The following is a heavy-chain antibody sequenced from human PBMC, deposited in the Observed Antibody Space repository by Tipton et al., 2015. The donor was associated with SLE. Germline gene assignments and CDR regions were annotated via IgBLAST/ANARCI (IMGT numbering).Heavy chain of an antibody. CDR2: IDQSGST. Sequence: TLSLTCDVYGGFLRDYFWSWIRQPPGKGLEWIGEIDQSGSTNYNPSLKSRVTMSGDTSKNEFSLKLISVTAADTAVYYCVRGPRCSSGYPSWGRGTLVTVSS. CDR3: VRGPRCSSGYPS. J-gene: IGHJ4*02. CDR1: GGFLRDYF. V-gene: IGHV4-34*01. D-gene: IGHD3-22*01.